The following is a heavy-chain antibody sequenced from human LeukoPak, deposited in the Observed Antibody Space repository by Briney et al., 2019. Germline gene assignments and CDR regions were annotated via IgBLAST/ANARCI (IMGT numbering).Heavy chain of an antibody. CDR3: VRVDADYYLDY. CDR2: IYSSGST. CDR1: GGSISSSSHH. Sequence: SETLSLTCTVSGGSISSSSHHWGWIRQSPGKGLEWIGGIYSSGSTYYNPSLKSRVTFLVDTSTNQLSLMLNSGTAADTAVYYCVRVDADYYLDYWGQGTLVTVSS. V-gene: IGHV4-39*07. D-gene: IGHD4-17*01. J-gene: IGHJ4*02.